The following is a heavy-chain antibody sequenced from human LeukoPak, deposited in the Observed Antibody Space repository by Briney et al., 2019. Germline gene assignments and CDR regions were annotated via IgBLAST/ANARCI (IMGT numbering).Heavy chain of an antibody. D-gene: IGHD4-17*01. Sequence: ASVKVTCKASGYTFSTFGITWVRQAPGQGLEYLGWISASDGTTNYAQKVQDRVTMTTDTSTSTAYLELRSLRSEDTAVYYCARCGAAVTTHFSHWGQGTLVTVSS. CDR3: ARCGAAVTTHFSH. J-gene: IGHJ4*02. CDR2: ISASDGTT. V-gene: IGHV1-18*01. CDR1: GYTFSTFG.